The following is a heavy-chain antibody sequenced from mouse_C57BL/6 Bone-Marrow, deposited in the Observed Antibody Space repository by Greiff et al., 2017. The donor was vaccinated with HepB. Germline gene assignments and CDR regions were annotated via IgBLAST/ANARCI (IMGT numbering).Heavy chain of an antibody. CDR3: ARYHGYDIYYFDY. J-gene: IGHJ2*01. CDR1: GYAFTNYL. CDR2: INPGSGGT. D-gene: IGHD2-2*01. Sequence: QLQQSGAELVRPGTSVKVSCKASGYAFTNYLIEWVKQRPGQGLEWIGVINPGSGGTNYNEKFKGKATLTADKSSSTAYMQLSSLTSEDSAVYFCARYHGYDIYYFDYWGQGTTLTVSS. V-gene: IGHV1-54*01.